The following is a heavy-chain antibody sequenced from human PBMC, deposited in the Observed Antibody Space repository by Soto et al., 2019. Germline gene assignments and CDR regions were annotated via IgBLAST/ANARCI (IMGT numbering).Heavy chain of an antibody. Sequence: PSQTLSLTSVISGDSVSSNSAAWNWIRQSPSRGLEWLGRTYYRSKWYNDYAVSVKSRITINPDTSKNQFSLQLNSVTPEDTAVYYCARGVEATKNTWGSENFDYWGQGTLVTVSS. D-gene: IGHD1-26*01. V-gene: IGHV6-1*01. J-gene: IGHJ4*02. CDR3: ARGVEATKNTWGSENFDY. CDR1: GDSVSSNSAA. CDR2: TYYRSKWYN.